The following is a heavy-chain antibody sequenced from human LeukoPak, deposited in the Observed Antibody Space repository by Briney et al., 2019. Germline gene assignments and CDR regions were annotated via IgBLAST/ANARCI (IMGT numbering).Heavy chain of an antibody. J-gene: IGHJ3*02. CDR2: IYPGDSDP. V-gene: IGHV5-51*01. CDR3: ATNTMFRGIHAFDI. D-gene: IGHD3-10*01. Sequence: GGSLKISCKGSGYSFTSYWIGWVPQIPGKGLELMGIIYPGDSDPRYSPSFQGQVTISADKYISTAYLQWSSLKASDSAMYYCATNTMFRGIHAFDIWGQGTMVTVSS. CDR1: GYSFTSYW.